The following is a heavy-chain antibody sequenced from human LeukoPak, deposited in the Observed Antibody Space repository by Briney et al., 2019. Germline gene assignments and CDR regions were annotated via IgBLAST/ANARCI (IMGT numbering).Heavy chain of an antibody. D-gene: IGHD3-10*01. CDR2: INPNSGGA. CDR1: GYTFTGYY. V-gene: IGHV1-2*02. Sequence: ASVKVSCKASGYTFTGYYMHWVRQAPGQGLEWMGWINPNSGGANYAQKFQGRVTMTRDTSISTAYMELSRLRSDDTAVYYCASGSHYGSGSYYYWGQGTLVTVSS. CDR3: ASGSHYGSGSYYY. J-gene: IGHJ4*02.